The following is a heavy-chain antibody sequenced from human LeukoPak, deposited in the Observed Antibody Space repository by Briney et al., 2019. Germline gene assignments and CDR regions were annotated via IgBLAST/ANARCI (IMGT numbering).Heavy chain of an antibody. CDR1: GGSISSSSYY. V-gene: IGHV4-39*07. J-gene: IGHJ4*02. D-gene: IGHD3-10*01. CDR2: IYYNGST. Sequence: SETLSLTCTVSGGSISSSSYYWGWIRQPPGKGLEWIGSIYYNGSTYYNPSLKSRVTISVDTSKNQFSLKLSSVTAADTAVYYCARDMVRGVPFDYWGQGTLVTVSS. CDR3: ARDMVRGVPFDY.